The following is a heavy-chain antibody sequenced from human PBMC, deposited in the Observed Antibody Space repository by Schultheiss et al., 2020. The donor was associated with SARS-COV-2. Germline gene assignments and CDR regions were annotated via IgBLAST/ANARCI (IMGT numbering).Heavy chain of an antibody. CDR1: GGSFSGYY. CDR3: ARDPRKGYYMDV. Sequence: SETLSLTCAVYGGSFSGYYWSWIRQPPGKGLEWIGEINHSGSTNYNPSLKSRVTISVDTSKNQFSLKLSSVTAADTAVYYCARDPRKGYYMDVWGKGTTVTVSS. V-gene: IGHV4-34*01. CDR2: INHSGST. J-gene: IGHJ6*03.